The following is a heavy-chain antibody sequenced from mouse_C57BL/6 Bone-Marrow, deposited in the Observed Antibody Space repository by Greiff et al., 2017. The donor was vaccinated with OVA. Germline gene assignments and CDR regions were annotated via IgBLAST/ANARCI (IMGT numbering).Heavy chain of an antibody. D-gene: IGHD2-5*01. V-gene: IGHV1-39*01. J-gene: IGHJ2*01. CDR3: ARESSPAYYSNALLYY. CDR2: INPNYGTT. Sequence: VQLKESGPELVKPGASVKISCKASGYSFTDYNMNWVKQSNGKSLEWIGVINPNYGTTSYNQKFKGKATLTVDQSSSTAYMQLNSLTSEDSAVYYCARESSPAYYSNALLYYWGQGTTLTVSS. CDR1: GYSFTDYN.